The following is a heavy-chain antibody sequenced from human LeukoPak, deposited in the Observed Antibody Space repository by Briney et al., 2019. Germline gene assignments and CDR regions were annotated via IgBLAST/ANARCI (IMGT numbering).Heavy chain of an antibody. J-gene: IGHJ1*01. CDR3: ARGSYYYDSSGYYKSEYFQH. V-gene: IGHV1-46*01. Sequence: GASVKVSCMASGYTFTSYYTRWVRHAPGQGLEWMGIIIPSVGSTSYAQKFQGRVTMTRDTSTSTVYMELSSLKSEDTAVYYCARGSYYYDSSGYYKSEYFQHWGQGTLVTVSS. CDR1: GYTFTSYY. CDR2: IIPSVGST. D-gene: IGHD3-22*01.